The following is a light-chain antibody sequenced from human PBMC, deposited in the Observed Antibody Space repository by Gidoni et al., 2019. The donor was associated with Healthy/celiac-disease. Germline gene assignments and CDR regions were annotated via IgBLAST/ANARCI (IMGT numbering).Light chain of an antibody. CDR2: AAT. CDR3: QHSYSTPPWT. J-gene: IGKJ1*01. CDR1: QSISSY. Sequence: DIQMTQSPSSLSASVGDRVTITCRASQSISSYLNWYQQKPGKAPKLLIYAATSLQRGVPSRFSGSGSGTDFTLTISSLQPEDFATYYCQHSYSTPPWTFGQGTKVEIK. V-gene: IGKV1-39*01.